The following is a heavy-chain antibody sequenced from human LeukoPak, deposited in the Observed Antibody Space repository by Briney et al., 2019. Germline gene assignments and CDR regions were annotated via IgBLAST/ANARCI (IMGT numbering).Heavy chain of an antibody. CDR3: ARNGGWLDYYYMDV. CDR1: GGSFSGYY. CDR2: MNHSGST. V-gene: IGHV4-34*01. Sequence: SETLSLTCAVYGGSFSGYYWSWIRQPPGKGLEWIGEMNHSGSTNYNPSLKSRVTISVDTSKNQFSLKLSSVTAADTAVYYCARNGGWLDYYYMDVWGKGTTVTVSS. J-gene: IGHJ6*03. D-gene: IGHD3-16*01.